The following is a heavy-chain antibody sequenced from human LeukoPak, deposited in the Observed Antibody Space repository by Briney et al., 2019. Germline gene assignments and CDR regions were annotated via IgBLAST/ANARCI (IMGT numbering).Heavy chain of an antibody. D-gene: IGHD1-26*01. CDR3: ARVTMGGYYYMDV. J-gene: IGHJ6*03. CDR2: VSAYNDNT. V-gene: IGHV1-18*01. CDR1: GYTFTTYG. Sequence: ASVKVSCKASGYTFTTYGISWVRQAPGQGLEWMGWVSAYNDNTNYAQKLQGRVTMTTDRSTSTAYMELRSLRSDDTAVYYCARVTMGGYYYMDVWGKGTTVTVSS.